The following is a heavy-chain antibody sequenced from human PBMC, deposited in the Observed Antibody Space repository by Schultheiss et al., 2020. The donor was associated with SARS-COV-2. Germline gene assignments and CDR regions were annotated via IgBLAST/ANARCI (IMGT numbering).Heavy chain of an antibody. CDR1: GYTFTGYY. J-gene: IGHJ4*02. V-gene: IGHV1-2*02. CDR3: ARDPFERRPSLDD. Sequence: ASVKVSCKASGYTFTGYYMHWVRQAPGQGLEWLGWINPTSGGTNYAQKFQGGVTMTWDTSISTAYVDLSSLTSDDTAVYYCARDPFERRPSLDDWGQGTLVTVSS. CDR2: INPTSGGT. D-gene: IGHD3-16*01.